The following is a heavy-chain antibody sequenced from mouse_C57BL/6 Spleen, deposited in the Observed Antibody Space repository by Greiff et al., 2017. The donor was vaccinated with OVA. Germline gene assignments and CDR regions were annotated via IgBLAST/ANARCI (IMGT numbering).Heavy chain of an antibody. J-gene: IGHJ4*01. D-gene: IGHD1-1*01. Sequence: EVKLMESGGDLVKPGGSLKLSCAASGFTFSSYGMSWVRQTPDKRLEWVATISSGGSYTYYPDSVKGRFTISRDNAKNTLYLQMSSLKSEDTAMYYCARHPVYYSMDYGGQGTSDTVSS. CDR2: ISSGGSYT. CDR3: ARHPVYYSMDY. CDR1: GFTFSSYG. V-gene: IGHV5-6*01.